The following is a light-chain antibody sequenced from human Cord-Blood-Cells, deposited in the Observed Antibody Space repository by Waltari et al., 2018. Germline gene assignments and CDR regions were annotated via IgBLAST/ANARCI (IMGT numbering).Light chain of an antibody. Sequence: SVLTQPPSPSGTPGQRATISSPGRCSNPGSNSVSWYQQLPGTAPKLPIYRNNQRPSGVPDRFSGSKSGTSASLAISGRRSEDEADYYCAAWDDSLSGPWVFGGGTKLTVL. V-gene: IGLV1-47*01. CDR2: RNN. CDR3: AAWDDSLSGPWV. J-gene: IGLJ3*02. CDR1: CSNPGSNS.